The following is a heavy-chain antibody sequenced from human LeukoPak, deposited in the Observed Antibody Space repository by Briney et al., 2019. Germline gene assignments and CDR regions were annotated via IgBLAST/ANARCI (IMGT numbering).Heavy chain of an antibody. D-gene: IGHD5-12*01. CDR2: IYYSGST. J-gene: IGHJ5*02. Sequence: SETLSLTCTVSGGSISSYYWSWIRQPPGKGLEWIGYIYYSGSTNYNPSLKSRVTISVDTSKNQFSLKLSSVTAADTAVYYCARGGYSGYMNWFDPWGQRTLVTVSS. V-gene: IGHV4-59*01. CDR1: GGSISSYY. CDR3: ARGGYSGYMNWFDP.